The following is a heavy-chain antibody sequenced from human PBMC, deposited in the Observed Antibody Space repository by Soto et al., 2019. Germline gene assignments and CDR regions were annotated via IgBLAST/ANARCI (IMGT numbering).Heavy chain of an antibody. CDR3: ARLLKVVQSTYYGMDV. CDR2: IYPGDSDT. D-gene: IGHD1-1*01. Sequence: GESLKISCKGSGYSFTSYWIGWVRQMPGKGLEWMGIIYPGDSDTRYSPSFQGQVTISADKSISTAYLQWSSLKASDTAMYYCARLLKVVQSTYYGMDVWGQGTTVIVSS. J-gene: IGHJ6*02. V-gene: IGHV5-51*01. CDR1: GYSFTSYW.